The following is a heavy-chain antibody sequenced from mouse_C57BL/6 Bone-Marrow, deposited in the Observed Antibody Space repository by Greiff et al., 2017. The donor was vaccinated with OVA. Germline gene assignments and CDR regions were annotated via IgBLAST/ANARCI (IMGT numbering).Heavy chain of an antibody. V-gene: IGHV1-18*01. J-gene: IGHJ1*03. CDR3: ARWGTPLWYFDV. Sequence: EVQLQQSGPELVKPGASVKIPCKASGYTFTDYNMDWVKQSHGKSLEWIGDINPNNGGTIYNQKFKGKAKLTVDKTSSTAYMELRSLTSGVTAVYYCARWGTPLWYFDVWGTGTTVTVSS. CDR2: INPNNGGT. CDR1: GYTFTDYN. D-gene: IGHD2-14*01.